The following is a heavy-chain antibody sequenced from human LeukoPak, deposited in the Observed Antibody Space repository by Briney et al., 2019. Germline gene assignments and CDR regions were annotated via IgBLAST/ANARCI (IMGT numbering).Heavy chain of an antibody. CDR3: ARESGMKYYGSGHNWFDP. J-gene: IGHJ5*02. V-gene: IGHV1-69*06. Sequence: GASVKVSCKAFGGTFSSYAISWVRQAPGHGLERMGRIIPIFGTANYAQKFQGRVTITADKSTSTAYMELSSLRSEDTAVYYCARESGMKYYGSGHNWFDPWGQGTLVTVSS. D-gene: IGHD3-10*01. CDR2: IIPIFGTA. CDR1: GGTFSSYA.